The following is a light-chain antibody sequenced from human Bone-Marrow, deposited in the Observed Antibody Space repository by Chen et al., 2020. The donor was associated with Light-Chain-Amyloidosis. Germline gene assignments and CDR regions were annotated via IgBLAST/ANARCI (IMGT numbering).Light chain of an antibody. CDR3: SSYTSSSTSWV. Sequence: QSALPQPASVSGSPGQSIATSCTGTSSDVGSYNYVSWYQQHPGKAPKLMLYEVSKRPSGVSNRFSGSKSGNTASLTISGLQAEDEADYYCSSYTSSSTSWVFGGGTKLTVL. CDR2: EVS. J-gene: IGLJ3*02. V-gene: IGLV2-14*01. CDR1: SSDVGSYNY.